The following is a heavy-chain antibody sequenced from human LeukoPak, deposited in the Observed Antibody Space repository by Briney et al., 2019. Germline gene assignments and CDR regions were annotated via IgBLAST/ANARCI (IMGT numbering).Heavy chain of an antibody. CDR3: AKGLKGSSWHGDDY. CDR1: GFTFSSYA. CDR2: ISGSGGST. J-gene: IGHJ4*02. Sequence: GGSLRLSCAASGFTFSSYAMSWVRQAPGKGLEWVSAISGSGGSTYYADSVKGRFTISRDNSKNTLYLQMNSLRAEDTAVYYCAKGLKGSSWHGDDYWAREPWSPSPQ. D-gene: IGHD6-13*01. V-gene: IGHV3-23*01.